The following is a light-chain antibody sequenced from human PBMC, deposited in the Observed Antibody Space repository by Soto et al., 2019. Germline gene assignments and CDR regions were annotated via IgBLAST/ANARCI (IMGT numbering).Light chain of an antibody. V-gene: IGKV3-15*01. CDR2: GAS. J-gene: IGKJ4*01. CDR3: QQYNNWPPL. CDR1: QSGFGTY. Sequence: EIVLTQSPGTLSLSPGERATLSCRASQSGFGTYLAWFQQKPGQAPRLLIYGASTRATGIPARFSGSGSGTEFTLTISSLQSEDFAVYYCQQYNNWPPLFGGGTKVEIK.